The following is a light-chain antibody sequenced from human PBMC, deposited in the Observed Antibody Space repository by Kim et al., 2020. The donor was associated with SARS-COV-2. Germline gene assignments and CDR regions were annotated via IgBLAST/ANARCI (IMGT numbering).Light chain of an antibody. CDR1: QDIFNY. CDR3: QQYDTLLT. V-gene: IGKV1-33*01. J-gene: IGKJ4*01. Sequence: LSASVGDRVTIACQASQDIFNYLNWYQQKPGKAPKLLIYDVSHLETGVPTRFSGSGSGTDFTLTISSLQPEDIATYYCQQYDTLLTFGGGTKLEI. CDR2: DVS.